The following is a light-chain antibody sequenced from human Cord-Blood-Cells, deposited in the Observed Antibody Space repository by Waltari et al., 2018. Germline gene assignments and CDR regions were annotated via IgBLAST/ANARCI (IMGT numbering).Light chain of an antibody. CDR2: YAS. CDR1: QSVSSY. J-gene: IGKJ2*01. CDR3: QQRSNWPPKYT. Sequence: EIVLTQSPATLSLSPGERATLSCRASQSVSSYLAWYQQKPGQAPRLLIYYASNRATGIPARFSGRGSGTDFTLTISSLEPEDFAVYYCQQRSNWPPKYTFGQGTKLEIK. V-gene: IGKV3-11*01.